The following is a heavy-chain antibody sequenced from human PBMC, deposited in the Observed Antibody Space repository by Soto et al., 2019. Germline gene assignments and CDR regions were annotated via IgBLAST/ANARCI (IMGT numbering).Heavy chain of an antibody. CDR1: GDAFQSYA. CDR2: IIPSYDRT. Sequence: VLLLQSGSEVKKPGSSVKVSYKASGDAFQSYAIHWVRQAPGQGLEYMGRIIPSYDRTKYAQKFQGRLTVTADMYTSTVYMELSSLRSEDTAVYYCARDPTNDYGDDTFDYWGQGTKVIVSS. CDR3: ARDPTNDYGDDTFDY. D-gene: IGHD4-17*01. V-gene: IGHV1-69*06. J-gene: IGHJ4*02.